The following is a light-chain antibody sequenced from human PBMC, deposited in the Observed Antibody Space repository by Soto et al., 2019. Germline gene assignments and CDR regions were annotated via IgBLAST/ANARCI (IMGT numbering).Light chain of an antibody. V-gene: IGKV1-39*01. J-gene: IGKJ2*01. CDR3: QQGHNAPYT. CDR2: AAS. Sequence: DIQMTQSPASLSASVGDRVTITCRASQSIANYLNWYQQKPGKVPNLLIYAASNLQSGVPYRFSGSGSGTDFTLTISSLQPEDYAICYCQQGHNAPYTVGQGTKLELK. CDR1: QSIANY.